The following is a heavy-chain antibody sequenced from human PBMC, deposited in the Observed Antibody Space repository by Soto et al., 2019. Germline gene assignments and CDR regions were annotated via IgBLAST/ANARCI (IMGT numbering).Heavy chain of an antibody. V-gene: IGHV4-34*01. CDR3: ARLGWQYDKNDY. Sequence: PSETLSLTCAVYGGSFSGYYWSWIRQPPGKGLEWIGEINHSGSTNYNPSLKSRVTISVDTSKNQFSLKLSSVTAADTAVYYCARLGWQYDKNDYWRQGTLVTAPQ. CDR2: INHSGST. CDR1: GGSFSGYY. J-gene: IGHJ4*02. D-gene: IGHD3-22*01.